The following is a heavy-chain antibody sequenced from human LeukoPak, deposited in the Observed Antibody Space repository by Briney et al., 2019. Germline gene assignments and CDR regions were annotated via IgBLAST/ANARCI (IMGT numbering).Heavy chain of an antibody. Sequence: SETLSLTCAVYGGSFSGYYWSWIRPPPGKGLDWMGEINHSGSTNYNPSLKRGATISVSTSNQQFSLKLTAVTAGYAPVCYFPGRRARWIRLWLSARYFDYWGQGTLVTVSS. V-gene: IGHV4-34*01. CDR3: PGRRARWIRLWLSARYFDY. J-gene: IGHJ4*02. CDR2: INHSGST. CDR1: GGSFSGYY. D-gene: IGHD5-18*01.